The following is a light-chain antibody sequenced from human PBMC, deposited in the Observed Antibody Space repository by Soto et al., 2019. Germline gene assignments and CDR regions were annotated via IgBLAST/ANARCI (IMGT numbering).Light chain of an antibody. V-gene: IGLV1-44*01. CDR2: SNN. CDR3: AAWDDSLNAVV. CDR1: SSNIGRNN. Sequence: QSVLTQPPSASGTPGQRVTISCSGSSSNIGRNNVTWYQQLPGTAPKVLIYSNNQRPSGVPDRLSGSKSGTSASLAISGLQSEDEADYYCAAWDDSLNAVVFGGGTKLTVL. J-gene: IGLJ2*01.